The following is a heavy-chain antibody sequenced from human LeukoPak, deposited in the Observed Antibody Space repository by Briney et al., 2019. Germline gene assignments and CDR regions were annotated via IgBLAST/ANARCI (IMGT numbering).Heavy chain of an antibody. CDR1: GYTFTGYY. CDR3: ARESKAYCGGDCYFDY. D-gene: IGHD2-21*02. CDR2: INPNSGGT. V-gene: IGHV1-2*02. J-gene: IGHJ4*02. Sequence: PSASVTVSCKASGYTFTGYYIHWVRQAPGQGLEWMGWINPNSGGTNYAQKFQGRVTMTRDTSISTAYMELSRLRSDDTAVYYCARESKAYCGGDCYFDYWGQGTLVAVSS.